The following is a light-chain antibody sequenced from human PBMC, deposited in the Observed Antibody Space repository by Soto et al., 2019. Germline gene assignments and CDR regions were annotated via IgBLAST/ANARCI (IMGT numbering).Light chain of an antibody. CDR1: SSDIGAYNY. Sequence: QSFLTQPASVSGSPGQSITISCIGTSSDIGAYNYVSWYQQHPGKVPKLMIYEVTNRPSGLSNRFSGSKSGNTASLTISGLQAEDEAEYFCSSYSSTSTLYVFGTGTKVTVL. CDR2: EVT. CDR3: SSYSSTSTLYV. V-gene: IGLV2-14*01. J-gene: IGLJ1*01.